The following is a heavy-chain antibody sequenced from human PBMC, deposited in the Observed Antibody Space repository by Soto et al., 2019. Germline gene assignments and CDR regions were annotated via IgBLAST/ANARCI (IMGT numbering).Heavy chain of an antibody. CDR1: GCSISSYS. CDR3: ARVQMATMYFGY. Sequence: XETLSLPCNVSGCSISSYSCSWVRQPPGKGLKWIGYIYYSGTHNYNPSLESRLTISVDTSKNQFSLRLSSVTAADTAVYYCARVQMATMYFGYWGQGTLVTVSS. V-gene: IGHV4-59*01. J-gene: IGHJ4*02. CDR2: IYYSGTH. D-gene: IGHD5-12*01.